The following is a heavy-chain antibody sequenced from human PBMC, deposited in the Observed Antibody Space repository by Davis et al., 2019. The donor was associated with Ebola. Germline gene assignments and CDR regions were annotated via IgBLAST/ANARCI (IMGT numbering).Heavy chain of an antibody. D-gene: IGHD1-26*01. CDR3: ARERKMTLGALDY. V-gene: IGHV1-2*06. J-gene: IGHJ4*02. CDR1: GYTFTGYY. Sequence: AASVKVSCKASGYTFTGYYMHWVRQAPGQGLEWMGRINPNSGGTNYAQKFQGRVTMTRDTSISTAYMELSRLRSDDTAVYYCARERKMTLGALDYWGQGTLVTVSS. CDR2: INPNSGGT.